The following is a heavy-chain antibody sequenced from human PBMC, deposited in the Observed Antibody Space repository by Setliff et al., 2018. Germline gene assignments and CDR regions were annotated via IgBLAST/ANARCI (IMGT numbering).Heavy chain of an antibody. CDR1: GYSISSGYY. CDR2: FFRRGST. CDR3: ARGKTFFGAFIRAFDI. D-gene: IGHD3-3*01. Sequence: SETLSLTCTVSGYSISSGYYWGWIRQPPGKGLEWIATFFRRGSTYYNPSLQSRVSISVDTSKNQFSLRLSSVTAADTAVYHCARGKTFFGAFIRAFDIWGQGRMVTVSS. J-gene: IGHJ3*02. V-gene: IGHV4-38-2*02.